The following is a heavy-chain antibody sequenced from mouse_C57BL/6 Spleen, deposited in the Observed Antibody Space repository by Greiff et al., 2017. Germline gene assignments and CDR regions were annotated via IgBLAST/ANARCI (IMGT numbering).Heavy chain of an antibody. CDR1: GYTFTSYW. CDR2: INPSSGYT. CDR3: ARSAGTERNYFDY. Sequence: QVQLQQSGAELAQPGASVKLSCKASGYTFTSYWMHWVKQRPGQGLEWIGYINPSSGYTKYNQKFKDKATLTADKSSSTAYMQMSSLTYEDSAVYYCARSAGTERNYFDYWGQGTTLTVSS. V-gene: IGHV1-7*01. J-gene: IGHJ2*01. D-gene: IGHD4-1*01.